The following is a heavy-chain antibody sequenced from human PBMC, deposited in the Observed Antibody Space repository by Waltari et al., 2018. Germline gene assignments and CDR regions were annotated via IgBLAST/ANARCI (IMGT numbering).Heavy chain of an antibody. CDR3: ARRLPLGYFDD. D-gene: IGHD5-12*01. Sequence: QEQLQESGPGLVKPSETLSLTCTVSGYSISSGYYWGWIRQPPGKGLEWIGSIYHSGSTYYNPSLKSRVTISVDTSKNQFSLKLSSVTAADTAVYYCARRLPLGYFDDWGQGTLVTVSS. V-gene: IGHV4-38-2*02. CDR2: IYHSGST. CDR1: GYSISSGYY. J-gene: IGHJ4*02.